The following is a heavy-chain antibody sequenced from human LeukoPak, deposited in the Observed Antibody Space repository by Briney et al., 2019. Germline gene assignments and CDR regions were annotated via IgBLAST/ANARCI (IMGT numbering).Heavy chain of an antibody. V-gene: IGHV4-30-4*01. D-gene: IGHD4-17*01. CDR2: IYYSGST. CDR1: GGSISSGDYY. J-gene: IGHJ5*02. Sequence: SQTLSLTCTVSGGSISSGDYYWSWIRQPPGKGLEWIGYIYYSGSTYYNPSLKSRVTISVDTSKNQFSLKLSSVTAADTAVYYCARVRAVDYGDYGGWFDPWGQGTLVTVSS. CDR3: ARVRAVDYGDYGGWFDP.